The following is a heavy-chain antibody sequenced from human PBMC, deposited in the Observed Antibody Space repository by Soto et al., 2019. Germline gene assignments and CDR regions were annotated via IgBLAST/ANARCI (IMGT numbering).Heavy chain of an antibody. V-gene: IGHV3-23*01. J-gene: IGHJ4*02. CDR1: GFTFSSYA. D-gene: IGHD3-10*01. Sequence: EVQLLESGGGLVQPGGSLRLSCAASGFTFSSYAMNWVRQAPGKGLEWVSTISSSGGSTYYADSVKGRFTISRDNSKNTRYLQMNSLRADDTAVYYCAKAYYGSGSFSGFDYWGQGTLVTVSS. CDR2: ISSSGGST. CDR3: AKAYYGSGSFSGFDY.